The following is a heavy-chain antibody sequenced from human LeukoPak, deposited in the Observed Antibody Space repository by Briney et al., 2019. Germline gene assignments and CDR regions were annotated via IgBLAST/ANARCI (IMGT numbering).Heavy chain of an antibody. Sequence: PGGSLRLSCAASGFTFTSYGMHWVRQAPGKGLEWVAVISIDGTKKYYSDSVKGRFTISRDNSKNTLFLQMNSLRIEDTAVYHCAKDSFYYSSGSENWFDSWGQGTLVTVSS. CDR3: AKDSFYYSSGSENWFDS. CDR1: GFTFTSYG. D-gene: IGHD3-10*01. J-gene: IGHJ5*01. CDR2: ISIDGTKK. V-gene: IGHV3-30*18.